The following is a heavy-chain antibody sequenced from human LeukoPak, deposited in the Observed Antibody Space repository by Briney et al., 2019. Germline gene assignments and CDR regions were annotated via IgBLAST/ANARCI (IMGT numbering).Heavy chain of an antibody. D-gene: IGHD1-26*01. CDR2: IKQDGSEK. CDR3: ARATIPLVGPTDYYYGMDV. J-gene: IGHJ6*02. V-gene: IGHV3-7*01. CDR1: GFTFSSYW. Sequence: GGSLRLSCAASGFTFSSYWMSWVRQAPGKGLEWVANIKQDGSEKYYVDSVKGRFTISRDNAKNSLYLQMNSLRAEDTAVYYCARATIPLVGPTDYYYGMDVWGQGTTVTVSS.